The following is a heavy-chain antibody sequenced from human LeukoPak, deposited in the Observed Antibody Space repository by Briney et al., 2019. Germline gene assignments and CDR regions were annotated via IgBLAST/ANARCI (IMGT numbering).Heavy chain of an antibody. CDR1: GGSISSYY. V-gene: IGHV4-59*01. CDR2: IYYSGST. Sequence: SETLSLTCTVSGGSISSYYRSWIRQPPGKGLEWIGYIYYSGSTNYNPSLRSRVTISVDTSKNKFSLELRSVTAADTAVYYCARGPHYHDSSGYSPSYSYAMDVWGQGTTVTVSS. CDR3: ARGPHYHDSSGYSPSYSYAMDV. D-gene: IGHD3-22*01. J-gene: IGHJ6*02.